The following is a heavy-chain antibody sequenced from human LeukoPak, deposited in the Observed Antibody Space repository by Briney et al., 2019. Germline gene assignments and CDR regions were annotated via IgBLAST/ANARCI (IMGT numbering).Heavy chain of an antibody. CDR3: AKDYGSGYYGMDV. J-gene: IGHJ6*02. CDR2: ISWNSGSM. CDR1: GFTFDDYA. D-gene: IGHD3-10*01. V-gene: IGHV3-9*01. Sequence: GRSLRLSCAASGFTFDDYAMHWVRQAPGKGLEWVSGISWNSGSMGYADSVKGRFTISRDNAKSSLYLQMNSLRAEDTALYYCAKDYGSGYYGMDVWGQGTTVTVSS.